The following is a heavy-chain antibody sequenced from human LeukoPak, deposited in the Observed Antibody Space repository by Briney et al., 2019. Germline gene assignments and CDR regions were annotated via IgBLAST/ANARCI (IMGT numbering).Heavy chain of an antibody. Sequence: GGSLRLSCAASGFTFSSYSMNWVRQAPGKGLEWVSSISSSSSYIYYADSVKGRFTISRDNAKNSLYLQMNSLRAEDTAVYYCARDHLEVPAPGYHYYYGMDVWGQGTTVTVSS. CDR2: ISSSSSYI. CDR3: ARDHLEVPAPGYHYYYGMDV. J-gene: IGHJ6*02. D-gene: IGHD2-2*01. V-gene: IGHV3-21*04. CDR1: GFTFSSYS.